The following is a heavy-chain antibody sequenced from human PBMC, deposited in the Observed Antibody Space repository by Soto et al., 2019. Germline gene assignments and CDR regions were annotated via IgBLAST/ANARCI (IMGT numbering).Heavy chain of an antibody. CDR3: ARDWSLDY. CDR2: IYYSGRT. CDR1: GVSISSGGYY. V-gene: IGHV4-31*03. J-gene: IGHJ4*02. D-gene: IGHD3-3*01. Sequence: SETLSLTCTVSGVSISSGGYYWSWIRQHPGKGLEWIGYIYYSGRTNYNPSLKSRVTISVDTSKNQFSLKLSSVTAADTAVYYCARDWSLDYWGQGTLVTVSS.